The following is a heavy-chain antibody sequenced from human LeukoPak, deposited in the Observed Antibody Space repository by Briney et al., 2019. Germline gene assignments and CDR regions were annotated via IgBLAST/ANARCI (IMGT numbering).Heavy chain of an antibody. V-gene: IGHV3-7*01. CDR3: GRFGYVAAVDV. CDR1: EFSVGAEW. J-gene: IGHJ4*02. D-gene: IGHD2-15*01. Sequence: GGARRDAPAVSEFSVGAEWRTRFPQSPGTELEWLANINPAGSETYYMDPVKGRFNISRDNAKHLLYLQMNSLRAEDTAVYQCGRFGYVAAVDVWGQGTLVSVSS. CDR2: INPAGSET.